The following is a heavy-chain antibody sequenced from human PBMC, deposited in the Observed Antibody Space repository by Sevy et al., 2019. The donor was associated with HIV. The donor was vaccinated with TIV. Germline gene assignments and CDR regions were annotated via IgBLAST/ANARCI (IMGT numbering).Heavy chain of an antibody. CDR3: ATVGLRYYSGSSSYQGDWFDP. CDR1: GYTLTKLS. Sequence: ASVKVSCKVSGYTLTKLSIHWVRQAPGKGPEWLGDFDPQDDEIIYAQRFQGRLTMTEDTSKETAYMELSSLTSEDTAVYYCATVGLRYYSGSSSYQGDWFDPWGQGTLVTVSS. J-gene: IGHJ5*02. CDR2: FDPQDDEI. V-gene: IGHV1-24*01. D-gene: IGHD2-15*01.